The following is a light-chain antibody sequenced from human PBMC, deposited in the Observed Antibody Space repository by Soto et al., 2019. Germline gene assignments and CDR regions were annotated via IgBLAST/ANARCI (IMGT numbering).Light chain of an antibody. V-gene: IGLV1-51*01. CDR1: SSNIGNNY. Sequence: QSALTQPPSVSAAPGQKVTISCSGSSSNIGNNYVSWYQQLPGTAPKLLIYDNNKRPSGIPDRLSGSKSGTSATLGITGLQTGDEAEYYCGTWDRSLDSHYVFGTGTKVTV. CDR3: GTWDRSLDSHYV. J-gene: IGLJ1*01. CDR2: DNN.